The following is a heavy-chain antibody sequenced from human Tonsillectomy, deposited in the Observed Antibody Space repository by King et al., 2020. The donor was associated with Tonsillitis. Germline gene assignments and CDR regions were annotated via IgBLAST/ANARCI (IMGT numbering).Heavy chain of an antibody. CDR3: ARLIDDGGPVGAIMSGAFDI. D-gene: IGHD1-26*01. V-gene: IGHV4-39*07. CDR1: GGSISSSSYY. CDR2: IYYSGST. Sequence: QLQESGPGLVKPSETLSLTCTVSGGSISSSSYYWGWIRQPPGKGLEWIGSIYYSGSTYYNPSLKSRVTISVDTSKNQFSLKLRSVTAADTAVYYCARLIDDGGPVGAIMSGAFDIWGQGTMVTVSS. J-gene: IGHJ3*02.